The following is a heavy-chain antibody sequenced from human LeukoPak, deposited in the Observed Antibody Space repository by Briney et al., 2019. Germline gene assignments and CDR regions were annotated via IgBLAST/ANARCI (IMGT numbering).Heavy chain of an antibody. CDR2: ISAYNGNT. V-gene: IGHV1-18*01. Sequence: GASVKVSCKASGYTFTSYGISWVRQAPGQGLEWMGWISAYNGNTNYAQKLQGRVTMTTDTSTSTAYMELSSLRSEDTAVYYCARDQVRAIFGVVTHAFDYWGQGTLVTVSS. CDR3: ARDQVRAIFGVVTHAFDY. D-gene: IGHD3-3*01. CDR1: GYTFTSYG. J-gene: IGHJ4*02.